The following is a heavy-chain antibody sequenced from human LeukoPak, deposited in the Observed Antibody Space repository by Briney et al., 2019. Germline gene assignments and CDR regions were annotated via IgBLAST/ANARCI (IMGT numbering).Heavy chain of an antibody. CDR1: GGSISTYNYY. CDR3: ARQTGSGLFILP. Sequence: PSETLSLTCSVSGGSISTYNYYWGWIRQPPGKGLEWIGSVYYTGSTYHNPSLKSRVTMSVDTAGNQFSLRLTSVTAADTAVYYCARQTGSGLFILPGGQGTLVTVSS. V-gene: IGHV4-39*01. D-gene: IGHD3/OR15-3a*01. J-gene: IGHJ4*02. CDR2: VYYTGST.